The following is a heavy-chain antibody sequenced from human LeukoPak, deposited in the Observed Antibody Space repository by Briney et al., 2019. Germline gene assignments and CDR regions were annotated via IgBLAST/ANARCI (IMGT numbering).Heavy chain of an antibody. V-gene: IGHV3-30*04. Sequence: PGGSLRLSCAASGFTFSSYAMHWVRQAPGKGLEWVAVISYDGSNKYYADSVKGRFTISRDNSKNTLYLQMNSPRAEDTAVYYCAREAGTVVPAAHFDYWGQGTLVTVSS. CDR2: ISYDGSNK. J-gene: IGHJ4*02. CDR1: GFTFSSYA. CDR3: AREAGTVVPAAHFDY. D-gene: IGHD2-2*01.